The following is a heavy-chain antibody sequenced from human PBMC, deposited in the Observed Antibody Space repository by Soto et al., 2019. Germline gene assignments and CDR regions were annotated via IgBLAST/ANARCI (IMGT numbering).Heavy chain of an antibody. V-gene: IGHV5-51*01. J-gene: IGHJ6*02. CDR1: GYRFTSYW. CDR3: ARTAAAGKYYYGVDV. CDR2: IYPGDSDT. D-gene: IGHD6-13*01. Sequence: ESLKISCKGSGYRFTSYWIGWVRQMPGKGLEWMGIIYPGDSDTRYSPSFQGQVTISADKSISTAYLQWSSLKASDTAIYYCARTAAAGKYYYGVDVWGQGTTVTVSS.